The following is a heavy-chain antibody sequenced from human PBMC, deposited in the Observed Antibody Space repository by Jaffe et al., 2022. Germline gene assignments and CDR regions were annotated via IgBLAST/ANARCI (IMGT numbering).Heavy chain of an antibody. CDR2: ISAYNGNT. V-gene: IGHV1-18*01. CDR3: ARGPSHAISGGVSFYYYYYMDV. D-gene: IGHD2-8*02. Sequence: QVQLVQSGAEVKKPGASVKVSCKASGYTFTSYGISWVRQAPGQGLEWMGWISAYNGNTNYAQKLQGRVTMTTDTSTSTAYMELRSLRSDDTAVYYCARGPSHAISGGVSFYYYYYMDVWGKGTTVTVSS. CDR1: GYTFTSYG. J-gene: IGHJ6*03.